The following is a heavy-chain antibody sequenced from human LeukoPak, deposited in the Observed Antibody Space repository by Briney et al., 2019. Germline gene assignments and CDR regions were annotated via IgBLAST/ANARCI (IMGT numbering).Heavy chain of an antibody. CDR3: ARMVGNSPDY. Sequence: SQTLSLTCAISGDSVSSNSAAWNWIRQSLSRGLEWLGRTYYRSKWSTDYAVFVKSRITINPDTSKNQFSLHLKSVTPEDTAVYYCARMVGNSPDYWGQGTLVTVSS. CDR2: TYYRSKWST. V-gene: IGHV6-1*01. CDR1: GDSVSSNSAA. J-gene: IGHJ4*02. D-gene: IGHD2/OR15-2a*01.